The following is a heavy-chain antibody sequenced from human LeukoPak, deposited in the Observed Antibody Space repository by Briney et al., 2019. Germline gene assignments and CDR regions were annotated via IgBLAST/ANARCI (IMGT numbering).Heavy chain of an antibody. V-gene: IGHV3-7*04. D-gene: IGHD2/OR15-2a*01. CDR2: IKQDGSEK. CDR1: GFTFIKYL. CDR3: ARDFSYSDY. J-gene: IGHJ4*02. Sequence: SWGGPRLSFVGPGFTFIKYLMTWVRPAPGEGLEWVANIKQDGSEKYYVDSVKGRFTISRDNAKNSLYLQMNSLRAEDTAVYYCARDFSYSDYWGQGTLVTVSA.